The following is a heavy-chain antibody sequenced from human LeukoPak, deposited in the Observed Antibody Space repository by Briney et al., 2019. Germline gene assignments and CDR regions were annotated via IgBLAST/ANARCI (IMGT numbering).Heavy chain of an antibody. CDR2: ISAYNGNT. D-gene: IGHD2-15*01. J-gene: IGHJ6*02. V-gene: IGHV1-18*01. CDR3: ARDQELGYCSGGSCKYYYGMDV. Sequence: ASVKVSCKGSGYTFTSDGISWVRQAPGQGLEWMGWISAYNGNTNYAQKFQGRVTITADESTSTAYMELSSLRSEDTAVYYCARDQELGYCSGGSCKYYYGMDVWGQGTMVTVSS. CDR1: GYTFTSDG.